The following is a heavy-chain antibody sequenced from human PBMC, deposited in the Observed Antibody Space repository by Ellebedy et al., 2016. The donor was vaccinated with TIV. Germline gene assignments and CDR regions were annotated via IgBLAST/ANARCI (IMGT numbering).Heavy chain of an antibody. CDR3: ATPASAVAGDWFDS. Sequence: GESLKISCAASGFTFSRDAMTWVRQAPGKGLEWISAISGSGGSTYYADSVKCRFTISRDNSKNTLYLQMNSLRAEDTAVYYCATPASAVAGDWFDSWGQGTLVTVSS. CDR2: ISGSGGST. D-gene: IGHD6-19*01. J-gene: IGHJ5*01. CDR1: GFTFSRDA. V-gene: IGHV3-23*01.